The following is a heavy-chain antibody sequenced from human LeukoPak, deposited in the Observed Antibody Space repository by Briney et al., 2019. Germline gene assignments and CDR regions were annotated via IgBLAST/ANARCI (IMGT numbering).Heavy chain of an antibody. D-gene: IGHD5-18*01. Sequence: ASVKVSCKASGYTFTSYGISWVRQAPGQGLEWTGWISAYNGNTNYAQKLQGRVTMTTDTSTSTAYMELRSLRSDDTAVYYCARTGYSYGYYYYYMDVWGKGTTVTVSS. CDR1: GYTFTSYG. V-gene: IGHV1-18*01. CDR3: ARTGYSYGYYYYYMDV. CDR2: ISAYNGNT. J-gene: IGHJ6*03.